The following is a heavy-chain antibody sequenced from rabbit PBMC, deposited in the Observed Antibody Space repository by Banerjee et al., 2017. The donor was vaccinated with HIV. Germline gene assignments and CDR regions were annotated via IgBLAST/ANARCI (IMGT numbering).Heavy chain of an antibody. J-gene: IGHJ4*01. CDR1: GFSFSSAYD. D-gene: IGHD1-1*01. Sequence: QSLEESGGGLVKPGASLTLTCKASGFSFSSAYDMCWVRQAPGKGLEWIACIATGDGDTYYASWAKGRFTITRSTSLNTVTLQLTSLTAADTATYFCARDLATTGGYVFALWGPGTLVTDS. V-gene: IGHV1S40*01. CDR3: ARDLATTGGYVFAL. CDR2: IATGDGDT.